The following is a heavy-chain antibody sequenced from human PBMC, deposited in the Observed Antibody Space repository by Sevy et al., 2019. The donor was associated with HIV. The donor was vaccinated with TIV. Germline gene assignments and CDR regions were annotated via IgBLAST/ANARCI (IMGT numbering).Heavy chain of an antibody. J-gene: IGHJ4*02. V-gene: IGHV3-30*02. CDR3: AKNICTGYYVPHGY. CDR1: GFSFRNYG. CDR2: ISNDRSNK. Sequence: GGSLRLSCAASGFSFRNYGMHWVRQAPGKGLEWVAFISNDRSNKYYADSVKGRFTISRDNSQNTLYLQVNNVRADDTAVFYCAKNICTGYYVPHGYWGQGTLVTVSS. D-gene: IGHD3-9*01.